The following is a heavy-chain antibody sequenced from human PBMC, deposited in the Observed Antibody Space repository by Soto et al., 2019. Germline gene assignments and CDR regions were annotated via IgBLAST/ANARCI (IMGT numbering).Heavy chain of an antibody. Sequence: GSLRLSCAASGFTFSIYGMHWVRQAPGKGLEWVAVIWYDGSNKYYADSVKGRFTISRDNFKNTLYLQMNSLRAEDTAVYYCARDXYPLAAMRVYYYYGMDVWGQGTTVTVSS. D-gene: IGHD2-2*01. CDR1: GFTFSIYG. CDR3: ARDXYPLAAMRVYYYYGMDV. J-gene: IGHJ6*02. CDR2: IWYDGSNK. V-gene: IGHV3-33*01.